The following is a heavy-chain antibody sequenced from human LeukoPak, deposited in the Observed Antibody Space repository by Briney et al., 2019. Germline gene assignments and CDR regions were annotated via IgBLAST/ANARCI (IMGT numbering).Heavy chain of an antibody. CDR2: IYSGDNT. J-gene: IGHJ4*02. V-gene: IGHV3-53*01. CDR1: GFTISNNY. CDR3: AGDSSGYYDNLLSFDY. Sequence: GGSLRLSCAASGFTISNNYMSWVRQAPGKGLEWVSVIYSGDNTHYADSVKGRFTISRDNSKNTLYLQMNNLRAEDTAVYYCAGDSSGYYDNLLSFDYWGQGTLVTVSS. D-gene: IGHD3-22*01.